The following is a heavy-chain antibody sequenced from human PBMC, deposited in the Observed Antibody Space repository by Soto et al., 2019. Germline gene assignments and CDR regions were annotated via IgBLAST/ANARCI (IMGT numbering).Heavy chain of an antibody. CDR1: GGTFSSYT. CDR2: IIPILGIT. Sequence: QVQLVQSGAEVKKPGSSVKVSCKASGGTFSSYTISWVRQAPGQGLEWMGRIIPILGITNYAQKFQGRVTITADKSTSTAYMELSSLRSEDTAVYYCARGSSSSSSDYFDYWGQGTLVTVSS. V-gene: IGHV1-69*02. CDR3: ARGSSSSSSDYFDY. J-gene: IGHJ4*02. D-gene: IGHD6-13*01.